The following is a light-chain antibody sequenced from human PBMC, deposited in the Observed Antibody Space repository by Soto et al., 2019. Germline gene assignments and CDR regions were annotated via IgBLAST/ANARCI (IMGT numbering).Light chain of an antibody. CDR1: QSVSNK. CDR3: QQYDDWPPT. V-gene: IGKV3-15*01. J-gene: IGKJ1*01. CDR2: DAS. Sequence: EIVMTQSPATLPVSPGERVTLSCRASQSVSNKLAWYQQKPGQAPRLLIYDASGRAGSVPARLSGSGSGTEFTLTISSLQSEDFAVYFCQQYDDWPPTSGQGTKVEIK.